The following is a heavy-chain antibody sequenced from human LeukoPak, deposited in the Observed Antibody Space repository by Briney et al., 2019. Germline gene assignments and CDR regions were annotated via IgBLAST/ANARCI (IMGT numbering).Heavy chain of an antibody. Sequence: PGGSLRLSCAASGFTFSSYSMNWVRRAPGKGLEWVSSVSSSSSYIYYADSVKGRFTISRDNAKNSLYLQMNSLRAEDTAVYYCARDDNAVVDYWGQGTLVTVSS. J-gene: IGHJ4*02. CDR2: VSSSSSYI. V-gene: IGHV3-21*01. D-gene: IGHD2-8*01. CDR3: ARDDNAVVDY. CDR1: GFTFSSYS.